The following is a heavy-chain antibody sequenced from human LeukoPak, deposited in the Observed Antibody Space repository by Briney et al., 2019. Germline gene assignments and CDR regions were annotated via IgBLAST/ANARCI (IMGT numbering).Heavy chain of an antibody. CDR3: AREGAWRAFDI. V-gene: IGHV3-11*04. Sequence: GGSLRLSCAASGFSSSDYYMSWLRQAPGKGREGVSYISSSGSTIYYADVVKCRFTISRENAKKSLYLQMNSLRAGDTAVYYCAREGAWRAFDIWGQGTMVTVSS. D-gene: IGHD1-26*01. J-gene: IGHJ3*02. CDR1: GFSSSDYY. CDR2: ISSSGSTI.